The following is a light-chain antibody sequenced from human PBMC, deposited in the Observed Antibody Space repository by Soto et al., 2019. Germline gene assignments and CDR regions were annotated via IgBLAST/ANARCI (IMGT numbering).Light chain of an antibody. CDR1: QSVSGW. Sequence: DIQMTQSPSTLSASVGDTVTVTCRASQSVSGWLAWYQQKPGEAPKLLIYAASTLQSGVPSRFSGSGSGTHFTLTISNLQPEDCATYFCQQSYNSPPTFGQGTKVDIK. V-gene: IGKV1-39*01. CDR2: AAS. CDR3: QQSYNSPPT. J-gene: IGKJ1*01.